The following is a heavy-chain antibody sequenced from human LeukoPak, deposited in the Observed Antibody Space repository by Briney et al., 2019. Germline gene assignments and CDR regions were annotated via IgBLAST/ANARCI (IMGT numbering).Heavy chain of an antibody. CDR1: GGTFSSYA. D-gene: IGHD2-2*02. J-gene: IGHJ3*02. CDR2: IIPIFGTA. V-gene: IGHV1-69*05. Sequence: SVKVSCKASGGTFSSYAVSWVRQAPGQGLEWMGRIIPIFGTANYAQKFQGRVTITTDESTSTAYMELSSLRSEDTAVYYCARERTPEYQLLYVDAFDIWGQGTMVTVSS. CDR3: ARERTPEYQLLYVDAFDI.